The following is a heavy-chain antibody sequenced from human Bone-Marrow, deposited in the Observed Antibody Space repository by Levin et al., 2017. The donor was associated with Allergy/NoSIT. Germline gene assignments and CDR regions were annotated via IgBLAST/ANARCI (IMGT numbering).Heavy chain of an antibody. CDR3: TRRLEYTSLSVSPWFDP. Sequence: PGGSLRLSCAASGFTFSGSAIHWVRQGSGKGLEWVGHIRSKSNSHATASAASLKGRFTVSRDDSKNTAYLQMDSLEIEDTAVYYCTRRLEYTSLSVSPWFDPWGQGTLVIVSS. J-gene: IGHJ5*02. CDR1: GFTFSGSA. D-gene: IGHD2-2*01. CDR2: IRSKSNSHAT. V-gene: IGHV3-73*01.